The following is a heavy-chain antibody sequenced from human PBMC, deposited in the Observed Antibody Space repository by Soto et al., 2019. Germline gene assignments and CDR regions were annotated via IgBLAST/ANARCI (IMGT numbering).Heavy chain of an antibody. CDR3: ASSDIVVVPAAHAFDY. V-gene: IGHV4-34*01. D-gene: IGHD2-2*01. J-gene: IGHJ4*02. Sequence: PSETLSLTCAVYGGSFSGYYWSWIRQPPGKGLEWIGEINHSGSTNYNPSLKSRVTISVDTSKNQFSLKLSSVTAADTAVYYCASSDIVVVPAAHAFDYWGQGTLVTSPQ. CDR2: INHSGST. CDR1: GGSFSGYY.